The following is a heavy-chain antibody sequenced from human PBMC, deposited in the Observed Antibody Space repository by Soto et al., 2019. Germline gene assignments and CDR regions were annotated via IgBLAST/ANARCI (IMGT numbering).Heavy chain of an antibody. CDR2: INHSGST. V-gene: IGHV4-34*01. CDR1: GGSFSDYY. Sequence: TSETLSLTCAIYGGSFSDYYCSWIRQSPGKGLEWIGEINHSGSTNYNPSLKTRATISLDTSMNLFSLRLSSVTAADTAMYYCARAPPFYSYGMDVWGQGTTVTVSS. CDR3: ARAPPFYSYGMDV. J-gene: IGHJ6*02.